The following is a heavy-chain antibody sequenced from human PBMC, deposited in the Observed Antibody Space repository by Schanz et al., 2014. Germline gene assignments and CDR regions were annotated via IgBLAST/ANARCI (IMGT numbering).Heavy chain of an antibody. D-gene: IGHD4-17*01. CDR2: IEFSGGTT. Sequence: EAQLLESGGGLVQPGGSLRLSCAASGFNFKAYAMSWVRQAPGKGLEWVSGIEFSGGTTYYADSVKGRFAISRDNSKNTLYQQGNSLRAEDAAVYYCVRDLGGDQTDDWGQGTLVTVSS. CDR3: VRDLGGDQTDD. CDR1: GFNFKAYA. J-gene: IGHJ4*02. V-gene: IGHV3-23*01.